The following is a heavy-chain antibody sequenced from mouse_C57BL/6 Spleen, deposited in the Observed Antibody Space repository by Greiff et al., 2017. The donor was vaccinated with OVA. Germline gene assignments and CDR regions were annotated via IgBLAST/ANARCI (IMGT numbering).Heavy chain of an antibody. V-gene: IGHV5-16*01. J-gene: IGHJ4*01. Sequence: DVKLVESEGGLVQPGSSMKLSCTASGFTFSDYYMAWVRQVPEKGLEWVANINYDGSSTYYLDSLKSRFIISRDNAKNILYLQMSSLKSEDTATYYCARDIRRAEVYAMDYWGQGTSVTVSS. CDR1: GFTFSDYY. D-gene: IGHD3-3*01. CDR2: INYDGSST. CDR3: ARDIRRAEVYAMDY.